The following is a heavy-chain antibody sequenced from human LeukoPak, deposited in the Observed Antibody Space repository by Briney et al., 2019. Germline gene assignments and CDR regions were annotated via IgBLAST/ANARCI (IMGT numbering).Heavy chain of an antibody. Sequence: PSETLSLTCTVSGGSISSHYWSWIRQPPGKGLEWIGYIYYSGSTNYNPSLKSRVTISVDTSKNQFSLKLSSVTAADTAVYYCARALAARYLYYYYYYMDVWAKGPRSPSP. CDR3: ARALAARYLYYYYYYMDV. CDR1: GGSISSHY. V-gene: IGHV4-59*11. J-gene: IGHJ6*03. D-gene: IGHD6-6*01. CDR2: IYYSGST.